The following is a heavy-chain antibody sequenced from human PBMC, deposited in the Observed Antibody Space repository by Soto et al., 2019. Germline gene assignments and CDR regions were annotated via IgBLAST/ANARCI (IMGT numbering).Heavy chain of an antibody. Sequence: QVQLVQSGAEVKKPGSSVKVSCKASGGTFSSYAISWVRQAPGLEWMGGIIPIFGTANYAQKFQGRVTITADESTRTAYMELSSLRSEDTAVYYCARDRSSGYSYGYGIGFWFDPWGQGTLVTVSS. D-gene: IGHD5-18*01. CDR1: GGTFSSYA. V-gene: IGHV1-69*01. CDR2: IIPIFGTA. CDR3: ARDRSSGYSYGYGIGFWFDP. J-gene: IGHJ5*02.